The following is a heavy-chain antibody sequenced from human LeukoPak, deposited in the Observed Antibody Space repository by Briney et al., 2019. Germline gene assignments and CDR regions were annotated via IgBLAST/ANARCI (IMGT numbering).Heavy chain of an antibody. Sequence: GGSLRLSCAASGFTFSSYDMHWVRQAPGKGLEWVSAIGTAGDTYYPGSVKGRFTISRENAKNSLYLQMNSLRAGDTAVYYCARGQPRLGAFDIWGQGTMVTVSS. D-gene: IGHD3-9*01. CDR3: ARGQPRLGAFDI. J-gene: IGHJ3*02. CDR1: GFTFSSYD. CDR2: IGTAGDT. V-gene: IGHV3-13*01.